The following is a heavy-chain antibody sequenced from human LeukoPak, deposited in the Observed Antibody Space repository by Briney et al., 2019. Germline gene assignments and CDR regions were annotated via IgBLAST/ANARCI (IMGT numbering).Heavy chain of an antibody. CDR2: ISSSGSTI. V-gene: IGHV3-11*04. D-gene: IGHD6-6*01. CDR3: ASRISLGQLGYY. Sequence: GGSLRLSCAVSGFTFSDYYMSWIRQAPGKGLEWVSYISSSGSTIYYADSVKGRFTISRDNAKNSLYLQMNSLRAEDTAVYYCASRISLGQLGYYWGQGTLVTVSS. CDR1: GFTFSDYY. J-gene: IGHJ4*02.